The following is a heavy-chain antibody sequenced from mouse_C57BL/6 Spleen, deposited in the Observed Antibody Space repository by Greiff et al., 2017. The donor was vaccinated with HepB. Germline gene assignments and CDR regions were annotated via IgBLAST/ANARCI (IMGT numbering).Heavy chain of an antibody. Sequence: EVKLEESGPGLVKPSPSLSLTCSVTGYSITSGYYWNWIRQFPGNKLEWMGYISYDGSNNYNPSLKNRISITRDTSKNQFFLKLNSVNTEDTATYYFARDQIDYYGSSSSDAMDYWGQGTSVTVSS. CDR1: GYSITSGYY. V-gene: IGHV3-6*01. J-gene: IGHJ4*01. D-gene: IGHD1-1*01. CDR2: ISYDGSN. CDR3: ARDQIDYYGSSSSDAMDY.